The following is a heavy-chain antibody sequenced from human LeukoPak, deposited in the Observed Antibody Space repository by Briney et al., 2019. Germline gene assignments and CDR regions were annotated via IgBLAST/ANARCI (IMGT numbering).Heavy chain of an antibody. Sequence: PSETLSLTCVVYGGSFSGYYWSWIRQPPGKGLEWIGEINHSGSTNYNPSLKSRVTISVDTSKNQFSLKLSSVTAADTAVYYRARAAAAGDWSDPWGQGTLVTVSS. CDR3: ARAAAAGDWSDP. CDR2: INHSGST. D-gene: IGHD6-13*01. V-gene: IGHV4-34*01. CDR1: GGSFSGYY. J-gene: IGHJ5*02.